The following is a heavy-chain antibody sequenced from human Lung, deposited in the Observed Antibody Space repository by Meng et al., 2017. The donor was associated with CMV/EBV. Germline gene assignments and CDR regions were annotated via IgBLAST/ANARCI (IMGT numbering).Heavy chain of an antibody. D-gene: IGHD1-26*01. Sequence: SVKVSXTSSGRTFSSNSISWVRQAPGQGLEWMGDILSIFNRANYAPRFQGRVTISAAKSLNTVYMELTSLTSEDTAVYYCARDGVSSGSDYGTYRYYGIDVWGQGTAVTVSS. CDR3: ARDGVSSGSDYGTYRYYGIDV. CDR1: GRTFSSNS. J-gene: IGHJ6*02. CDR2: ILSIFNRA. V-gene: IGHV1-69*06.